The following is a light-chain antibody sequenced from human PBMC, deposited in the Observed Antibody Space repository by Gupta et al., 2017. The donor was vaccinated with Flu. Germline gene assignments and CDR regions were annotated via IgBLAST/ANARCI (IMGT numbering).Light chain of an antibody. Sequence: SFELTQPPSVSVSPGQTARITCSGDAVPKQYAYWYHQKPGQAPVLVIYKDTERSSGIPERFSGSGSGTTVTLTISGVQAEDEADYYCQSADSSGNVVFGGGTKLTVL. CDR2: KDT. CDR1: AVPKQY. V-gene: IGLV3-25*02. J-gene: IGLJ2*01. CDR3: QSADSSGNVV.